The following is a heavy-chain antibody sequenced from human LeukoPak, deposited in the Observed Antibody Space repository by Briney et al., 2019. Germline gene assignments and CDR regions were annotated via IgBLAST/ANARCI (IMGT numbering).Heavy chain of an antibody. CDR3: AKEDPYARLDY. D-gene: IGHD2-21*02. CDR2: ISWNSGSI. CDR1: GFTFDDYA. Sequence: PGGSLRLSCAASGFTFDDYAMHWVRQAPGKGLEWVSGISWNSGSIGYADSVKGRFTISRDNSKNTLYLQMNSLRAEDTAVYYCAKEDPYARLDYWGQGTLVTVSS. J-gene: IGHJ4*02. V-gene: IGHV3-9*01.